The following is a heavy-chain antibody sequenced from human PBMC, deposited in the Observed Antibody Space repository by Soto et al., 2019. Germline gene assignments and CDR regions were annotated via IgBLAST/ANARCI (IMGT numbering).Heavy chain of an antibody. CDR1: GYTFTSYD. V-gene: IGHV1-8*01. D-gene: IGHD5-18*01. CDR2: MNPNSGNT. Sequence: ASVKVSCKASGYTFTSYDINWVRQATGQGLEWMGWMNPNSGNTGYAQKFQGRVTMTRNTSISTAYMELSSLRSGDTAVYYCARVYSYGLTYYYYYGMDVWGQGTTVTVSS. CDR3: ARVYSYGLTYYYYYGMDV. J-gene: IGHJ6*02.